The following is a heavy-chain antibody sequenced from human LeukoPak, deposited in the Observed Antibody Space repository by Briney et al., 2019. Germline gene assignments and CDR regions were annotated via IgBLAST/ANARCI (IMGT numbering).Heavy chain of an antibody. CDR3: ARGTPYYFDY. CDR2: ISSSSSAI. V-gene: IGHV3-48*01. J-gene: IGHJ4*02. CDR1: GLTFSTYT. Sequence: PGGSLRLSCGASGLTFSTYTMIWVRQAPGKGLEWLSYISSSSSAIYYADSVKGRFTISRDNAKNSLYLQMNSLRAEDTAVYYCARGTPYYFDYWGQGVLVTVSS. D-gene: IGHD2-15*01.